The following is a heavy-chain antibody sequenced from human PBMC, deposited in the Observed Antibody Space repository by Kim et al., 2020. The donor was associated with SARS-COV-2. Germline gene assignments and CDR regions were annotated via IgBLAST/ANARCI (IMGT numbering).Heavy chain of an antibody. D-gene: IGHD6-13*01. J-gene: IGHJ6*02. Sequence: GGSLRLSCAASGFTFSSYGMHWVRQAPGKGLEWVAVISYDGSNKYYADSVKGRFTISRDNSKNTLYLQMNSLRAEDTAVYYCARDVGSIRGSSWTRYYYYGMDVWGQGTTVTVSS. V-gene: IGHV3-33*05. CDR3: ARDVGSIRGSSWTRYYYYGMDV. CDR2: ISYDGSNK. CDR1: GFTFSSYG.